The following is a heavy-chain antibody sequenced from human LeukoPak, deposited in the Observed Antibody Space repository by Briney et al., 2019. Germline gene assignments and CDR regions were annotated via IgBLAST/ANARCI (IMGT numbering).Heavy chain of an antibody. V-gene: IGHV5-51*01. CDR3: ARQVGDYYDSSGYSLD. CDR1: GYSFTNHW. Sequence: GESLKISCKGSGYSFTNHWIDWVRQMPGKGLEWMGIIYPGDSDTRYSPSFQGQVTISADKSISTAYLQWSSLKASDTAMYYCARQVGDYYDSSGYSLDWGQGTLVTVSS. CDR2: IYPGDSDT. J-gene: IGHJ4*02. D-gene: IGHD3-22*01.